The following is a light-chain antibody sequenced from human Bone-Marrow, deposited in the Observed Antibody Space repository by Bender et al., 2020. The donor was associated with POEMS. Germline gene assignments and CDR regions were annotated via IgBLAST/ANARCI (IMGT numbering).Light chain of an antibody. J-gene: IGLJ2*01. Sequence: QSVLTQPPSVSGAPGQRVTISCTGSSSNIGAAYHVHWYQHLPGTAPKLLIYGDTNRPSGVPDRFSGSQSGNVASLTISGLQPEDEADYYCCSYAGSGTLAFGGGTQLTVL. CDR1: SSNIGAAYH. CDR2: GDT. V-gene: IGLV1-40*01. CDR3: CSYAGSGTLA.